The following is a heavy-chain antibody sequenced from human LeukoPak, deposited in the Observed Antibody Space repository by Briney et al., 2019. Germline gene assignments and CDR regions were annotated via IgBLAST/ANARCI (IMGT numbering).Heavy chain of an antibody. D-gene: IGHD6-13*01. CDR3: ARIMSWRWFDP. CDR2: IYTSGST. CDR1: GGFISSGSYY. V-gene: IGHV4-61*02. J-gene: IGHJ5*02. Sequence: PSETLSLTCTVSGGFISSGSYYWSWIRQPAGKGLEWIGRIYTSGSTNYNPSLKSRVTISVDTSKNQFSLKLNSVTAADTAVYYCARIMSWRWFDPWGQGTLVTVSS.